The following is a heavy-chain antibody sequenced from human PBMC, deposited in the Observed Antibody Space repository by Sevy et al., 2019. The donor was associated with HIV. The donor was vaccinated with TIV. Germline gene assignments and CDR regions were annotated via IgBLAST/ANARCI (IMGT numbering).Heavy chain of an antibody. CDR1: GFTFSSYG. CDR2: ISYDGSNK. J-gene: IGHJ6*02. Sequence: GGSLRLSCAASGFTFSSYGMHWVRQAPGKGLEWVAVISYDGSNKYYADSVKGKFRITRENYKNTMYLQMNSMRAEATAVYYCANSLPPRLWPYYYGMDVWGQGTTVTVSS. V-gene: IGHV3-30*18. CDR3: ANSLPPRLWPYYYGMDV. D-gene: IGHD5-18*01.